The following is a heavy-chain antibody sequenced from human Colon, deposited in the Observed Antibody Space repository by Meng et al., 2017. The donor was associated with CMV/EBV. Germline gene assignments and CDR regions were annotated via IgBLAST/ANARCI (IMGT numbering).Heavy chain of an antibody. CDR1: GYTFIDYF. J-gene: IGHJ4*02. V-gene: IGHV1-2*02. CDR3: ARVLRLGELSLMGF. D-gene: IGHD3-16*02. CDR2: INPKRGGT. Sequence: ASVKVSCKASGYTFIDYFIHWVRQAPGQGLEWMGWINPKRGGTNYAQKFQGRVTMTGDTSLNTVYMELNGLETDDTAVYYCARVLRLGELSLMGFWGQGTLVTVSS.